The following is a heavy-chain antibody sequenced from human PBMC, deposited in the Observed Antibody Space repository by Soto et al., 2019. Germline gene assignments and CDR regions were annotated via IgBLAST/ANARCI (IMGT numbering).Heavy chain of an antibody. V-gene: IGHV4-59*08. CDR3: ARHATINYYYYYMDV. CDR2: IYYSGST. J-gene: IGHJ6*03. Sequence: GGSISSYYWSWIRQPPGKGLEWIGYIYYSGSTNYNPSLKSRVTISVDTSKNQFSLKLSSVTAADTAVYYCARHATINYYYYYMDVWGKGTTVTVSS. CDR1: GGSISSYY.